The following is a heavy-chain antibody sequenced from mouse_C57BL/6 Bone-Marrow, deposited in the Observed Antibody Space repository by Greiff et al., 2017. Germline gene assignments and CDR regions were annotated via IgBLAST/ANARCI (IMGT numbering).Heavy chain of an antibody. Sequence: QVQLQQPGAELVKPGASVKLSCKASGYTFTSYWMHWVKQRPGQGLEWIGMIHPNSGSTNYNEKFKSKATLTVDKSSSTAYMQLSSLTSEDSAVYYCAGGEDGSLCYYAVDYWGRGTAVTVSS. V-gene: IGHV1-64*01. CDR1: GYTFTSYW. CDR3: AGGEDGSLCYYAVDY. D-gene: IGHD2-3*01. J-gene: IGHJ4*01. CDR2: IHPNSGST.